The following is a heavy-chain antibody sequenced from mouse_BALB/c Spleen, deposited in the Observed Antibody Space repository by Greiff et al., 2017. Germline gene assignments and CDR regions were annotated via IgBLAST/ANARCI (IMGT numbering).Heavy chain of an antibody. V-gene: IGHV3-8*02. Sequence: VQLKESGPSLVKPSQTLSLTCSVTGDSITSGYWNWIRKFPGNKLEYMGYISYSGSTYYNPSLKSRISITRDTSKNQYYLQLNSVTTEDTATYYGARDSSGYVGGAMDYWGQGTSVTVSS. CDR3: ARDSSGYVGGAMDY. CDR1: GDSITSGY. CDR2: ISYSGST. J-gene: IGHJ4*01. D-gene: IGHD3-2*01.